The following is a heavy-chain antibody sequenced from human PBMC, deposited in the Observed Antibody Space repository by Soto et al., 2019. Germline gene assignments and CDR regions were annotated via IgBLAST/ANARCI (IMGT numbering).Heavy chain of an antibody. CDR2: IIAIFDKA. V-gene: IGHV1-69*12. CDR1: GGRFNTNA. J-gene: IGHJ4*02. Sequence: QVQLVQSGAEVKKPGSSVKVSCKVSGGRFNTNAISWLRQAPGQGLEWMGGIIAIFDKANYAQKFQDRVTMTADESTSTAYMELSSLRSDDTAVYCGTREAHGGNFESWGQGTLVTVSS. D-gene: IGHD2-15*01. CDR3: TREAHGGNFES.